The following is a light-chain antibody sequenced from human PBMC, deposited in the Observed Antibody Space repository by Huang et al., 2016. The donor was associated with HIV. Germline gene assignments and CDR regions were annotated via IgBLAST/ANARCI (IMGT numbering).Light chain of an antibody. CDR2: EAS. CDR1: QTVNTW. V-gene: IGKV1-5*01. Sequence: IPLTQSPSTLSASVGDRVTITCRASQTVNTWLAWYQQKPGKAPQLLIYEASSLRSGVPSRFSGTGSGTEFTLTIDSLQPDDSASYFCQQYNNGLTFGGGTKVEIK. J-gene: IGKJ4*01. CDR3: QQYNNGLT.